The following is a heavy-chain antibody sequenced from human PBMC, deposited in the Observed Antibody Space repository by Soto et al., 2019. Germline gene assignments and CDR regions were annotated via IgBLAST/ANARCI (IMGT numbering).Heavy chain of an antibody. CDR3: TTDPAREASYPHYVY. J-gene: IGHJ4*02. CDR1: GFTFSNAW. CDR2: IKSKTDGGTT. Sequence: EVQLVESGGGLVKPGGSLRLSCAASGFTFSNAWMSWVRKAPGKGLEWGGRIKSKTDGGTTDYAAPVKGRFTISRDDSKKTLYLQMNSLKTEDTAVYYCTTDPAREASYPHYVYWGQGTLVTVSS. V-gene: IGHV3-15*01. D-gene: IGHD2-15*01.